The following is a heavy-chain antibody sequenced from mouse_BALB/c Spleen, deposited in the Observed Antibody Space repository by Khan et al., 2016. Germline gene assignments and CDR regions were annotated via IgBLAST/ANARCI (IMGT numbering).Heavy chain of an antibody. Sequence: EVELVESGGGLVQPGGSRKLSCAASGFTFSSFGMHWVRQAPEKGLEGFAFISSGSSAIYYADTVKGRFTISRDNPKNTLFLQMTSLRSEDTAMYYCGRGDYWGQGTTLTVSS. J-gene: IGHJ2*01. CDR1: GFTFSSFG. CDR2: ISSGSSAI. CDR3: GRGDY. V-gene: IGHV5-17*02.